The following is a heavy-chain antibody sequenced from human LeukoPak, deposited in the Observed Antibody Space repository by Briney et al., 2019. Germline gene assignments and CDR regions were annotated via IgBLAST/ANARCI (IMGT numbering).Heavy chain of an antibody. CDR1: GFTFSSYG. J-gene: IGHJ4*02. Sequence: GRSLRLSCAASGFTFSSYGMSWVRQAPGKGLEWVANIKQDGSDKYYVDSVKGRFTISRDNAKNSLYLQMNSLRAEDTAVYYCARRPGELFNYWGQGPLVTVSS. CDR3: ARRPGELFNY. V-gene: IGHV3-7*03. CDR2: IKQDGSDK. D-gene: IGHD3-10*01.